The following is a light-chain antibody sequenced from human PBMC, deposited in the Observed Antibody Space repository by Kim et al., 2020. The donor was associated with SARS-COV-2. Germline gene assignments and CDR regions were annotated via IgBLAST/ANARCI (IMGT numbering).Light chain of an antibody. J-gene: IGKJ2*01. V-gene: IGKV4-1*01. CDR3: QKYYYSPNT. CDR1: QHILDRSNNKNK. CDR2: WAS. Sequence: IVMTQSPGSLALSLGERATINCKSSQHILDRSNNKNKLAWYQQKPGQPPKLLIYWASTRESGVPDRFSGSGSGTDFTLTISSLEAEDVADYYCQKYYYSPNTFGQGTKLEI.